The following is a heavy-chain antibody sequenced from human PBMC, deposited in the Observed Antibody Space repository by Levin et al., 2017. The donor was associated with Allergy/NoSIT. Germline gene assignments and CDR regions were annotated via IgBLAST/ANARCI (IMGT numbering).Heavy chain of an antibody. CDR3: ARGDSIALAAYAMNV. V-gene: IGHV3-30*04. D-gene: IGHD6-19*01. Sequence: GESLKISCAASGFTFSIHALHWVRQAPGKGLEWVAVISYDGRNKFYADSVKGRFTISRDNSKNTLDLQMNSLRAEDTAVYYCARGDSIALAAYAMNVWGQGTTVTVSS. CDR2: ISYDGRNK. CDR1: GFTFSIHA. J-gene: IGHJ6*02.